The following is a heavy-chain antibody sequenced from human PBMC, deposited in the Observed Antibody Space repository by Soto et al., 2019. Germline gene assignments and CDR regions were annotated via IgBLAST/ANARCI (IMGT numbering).Heavy chain of an antibody. J-gene: IGHJ4*02. CDR1: GFSLSTSGLG. CDR3: AHRPSGWYFFDY. Sequence: QITLKESGPTLVRPTQTLTLTCTFSGFSLSTSGLGVGWIRQPPGKALEWLALIYWNDDKRYSPSLKARLSITKDNHNNHVVPTMTNMDPVDTAPYCCAHRPSGWYFFDYLGQGTLVTVSS. D-gene: IGHD6-19*01. V-gene: IGHV2-5*01. CDR2: IYWNDDK.